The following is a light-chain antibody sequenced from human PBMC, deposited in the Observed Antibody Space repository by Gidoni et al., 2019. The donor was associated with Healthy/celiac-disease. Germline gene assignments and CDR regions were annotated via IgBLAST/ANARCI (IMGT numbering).Light chain of an antibody. J-gene: IGKJ1*01. CDR2: GAS. CDR1: PSVSSSY. Sequence: DIVLTQSPGTLSLSPGARSTLPCRASPSVSSSYLSWYQRKPGEAPRLLIYGASSRATGIPDRFSGSGSGTDFTLTISRLEPEDVAVYYCQQQGTFGQGTKVEIK. CDR3: QQQGT. V-gene: IGKV3-20*01.